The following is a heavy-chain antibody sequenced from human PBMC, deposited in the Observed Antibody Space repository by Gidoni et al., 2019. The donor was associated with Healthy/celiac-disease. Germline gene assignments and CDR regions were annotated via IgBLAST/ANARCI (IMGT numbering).Heavy chain of an antibody. J-gene: IGHJ5*02. D-gene: IGHD6-13*01. V-gene: IGHV3-21*01. CDR1: GFSFSSYS. Sequence: LVASGGGLVKLWGALSRSWAASGFSFSSYSMNWVRQAPGKGLEWVSSISSSSSYIYYADSVKGRFTISRDNAKNSLYLQMNSLRAEDTAVYYCARDAQYSSSWYAWGQGTLVTVSS. CDR2: ISSSSSYI. CDR3: ARDAQYSSSWYA.